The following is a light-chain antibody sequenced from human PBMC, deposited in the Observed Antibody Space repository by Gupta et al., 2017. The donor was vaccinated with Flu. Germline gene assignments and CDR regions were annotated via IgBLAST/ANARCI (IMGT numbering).Light chain of an antibody. V-gene: IGKV1-12*02. CDR1: QDISSW. CDR2: AAS. Sequence: DIQMTQSPSSVSASVGDRVTITCRASQDISSWLAWYQQKPGKAPKLLIYAASRWQSGVPSRFSGSGSGTDFTLTISSLQPEDFATYYWQQDNSLPSFGPGTMLEIK. J-gene: IGKJ2*01. CDR3: QQDNSLPS.